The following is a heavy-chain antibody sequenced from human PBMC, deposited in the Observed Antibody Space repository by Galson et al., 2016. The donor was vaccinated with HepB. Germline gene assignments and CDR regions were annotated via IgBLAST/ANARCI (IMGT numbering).Heavy chain of an antibody. CDR1: GYNFATFW. CDR3: ARQAPVTTSSQPSDD. D-gene: IGHD4-17*01. CDR2: IYPGDSDT. J-gene: IGHJ4*02. V-gene: IGHV5-51*01. Sequence: QSGAEVKKPGESLMISCTGSGYNFATFWIGWVRQMPGKGLEWMGLIYPGDSDTRYSPSFQGQVTLSADKSLNTAYLQWTSLKASDTATYYCARQAPVTTSSQPSDDWGQGTPVIVSP.